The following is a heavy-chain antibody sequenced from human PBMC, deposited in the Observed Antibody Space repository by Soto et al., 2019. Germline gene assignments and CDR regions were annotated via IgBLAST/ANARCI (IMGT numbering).Heavy chain of an antibody. D-gene: IGHD2-21*02. CDR2: VSDGGDRT. CDR3: AKASKVTSHYYGMDV. V-gene: IGHV3-23*01. CDR1: GFTFNSYG. Sequence: EVQLLESGGGLVQPGGFLRLSCAASGFTFNSYGMTWVRQAPGKGLEWVSGVSDGGDRTYYADSVKGRFTISKDNSRNMLYLQMNSLRVEDTAIYYCAKASKVTSHYYGMDVWGQGTTVTVSS. J-gene: IGHJ6*02.